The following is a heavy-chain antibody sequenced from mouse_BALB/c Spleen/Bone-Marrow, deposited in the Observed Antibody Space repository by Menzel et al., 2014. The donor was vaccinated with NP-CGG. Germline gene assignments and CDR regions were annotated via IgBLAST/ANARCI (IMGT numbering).Heavy chain of an antibody. D-gene: IGHD1-1*01. J-gene: IGHJ3*01. CDR1: GFNIKDTY. V-gene: IGHV14-3*02. CDR3: ANYYYVSSVFAY. CDR2: IDPANGNT. Sequence: EVKLVESGAELVKPGASVKLSCTASGFNIKDTYMHWVKQRPEQGLEWIGRIDPANGNTKYDPKFQGKATITADTSSNTAYLQLSSRTSEDTAVYYCANYYYVSSVFAYWGQGTLVTVAA.